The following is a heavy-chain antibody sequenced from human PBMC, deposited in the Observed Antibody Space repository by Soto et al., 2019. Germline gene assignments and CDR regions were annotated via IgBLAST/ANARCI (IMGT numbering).Heavy chain of an antibody. CDR1: GYTFTSYA. J-gene: IGHJ6*04. V-gene: IGHV1-3*01. D-gene: IGHD3-22*01. CDR2: INAGNGNT. CDR3: AIDVGARIKIVVLSSVVV. Sequence: ASVKVSCKSSGYTFTSYAMHWVRQAPRQRLEWMGWINAGNGNTKYSQKFQGRVTITRDTSASTAHMELSSLRSEDTAVKWCAIDVGARIKIVVLSSVVVWGTGTSVTVSS.